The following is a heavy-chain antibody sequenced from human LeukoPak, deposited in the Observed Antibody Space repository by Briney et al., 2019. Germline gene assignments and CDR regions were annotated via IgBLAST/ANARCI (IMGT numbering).Heavy chain of an antibody. V-gene: IGHV4-34*01. CDR2: INHSGST. Sequence: PSETLSLSCTLYGGSFSGFYWSWIRQPPGKGLEWIGEINHSGSTNYNPSLKSRVTISVDTSKNQFSLKLSSVTAADTAVYYCARGCGGDCYFDYWGQGTLVTVSS. CDR3: ARGCGGDCYFDY. CDR1: GGSFSGFY. D-gene: IGHD2-21*02. J-gene: IGHJ4*02.